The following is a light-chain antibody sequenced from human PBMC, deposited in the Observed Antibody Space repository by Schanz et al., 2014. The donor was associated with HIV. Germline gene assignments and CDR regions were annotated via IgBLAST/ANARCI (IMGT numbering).Light chain of an antibody. Sequence: QSILAQPLSVSGAPGQRVIISCTGSSSNLGTGYDVNWYQVLPGTAPKLLIYGNSHRPSGVPDRFSGSKYGTEASLASTGLQAEDEADYYCSSYGGPNNYVVFGGGTKVTVL. CDR3: SSYGGPNNYVV. J-gene: IGLJ2*01. CDR2: GNS. V-gene: IGLV1-40*01. CDR1: SSNLGTGYD.